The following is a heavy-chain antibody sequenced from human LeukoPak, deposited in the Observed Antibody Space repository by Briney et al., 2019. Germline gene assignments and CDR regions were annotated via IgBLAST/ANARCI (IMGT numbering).Heavy chain of an antibody. Sequence: GGSLRLSCAAPGFTFSSYGMHWVRQAPGKGRGWVAVIWYDGSNKYYADSVKGRFTISRDNSKNTLYLQMNSLRAEDTAVYYCARDSRDTAMVGPDYWGQGTLVTVSS. V-gene: IGHV3-33*01. J-gene: IGHJ4*02. CDR2: IWYDGSNK. D-gene: IGHD5-18*01. CDR1: GFTFSSYG. CDR3: ARDSRDTAMVGPDY.